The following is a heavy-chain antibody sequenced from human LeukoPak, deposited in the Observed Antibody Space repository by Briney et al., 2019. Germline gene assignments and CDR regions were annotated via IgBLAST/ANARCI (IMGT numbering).Heavy chain of an antibody. V-gene: IGHV1-18*01. Sequence: ASVKVSCTASGYPFYTYGISWVRQAPGQGLEWMGWISVYNGNTNYAQKLQGRLTLTTDTSTSSAYMELRSLRSDDTAMYYCARDRSGPFDSWGQGTLVTVSS. CDR1: GYPFYTYG. J-gene: IGHJ4*02. D-gene: IGHD3-10*01. CDR2: ISVYNGNT. CDR3: ARDRSGPFDS.